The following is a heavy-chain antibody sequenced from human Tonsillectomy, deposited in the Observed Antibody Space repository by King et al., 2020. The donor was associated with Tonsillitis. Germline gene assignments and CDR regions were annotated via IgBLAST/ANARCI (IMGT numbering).Heavy chain of an antibody. CDR2: ISYDGSNK. CDR1: GFTFSSYA. Sequence: VQLVESGGGVVQPGRSLRLSCAASGFTFSSYAMHWVRQAPGKGLEWVAVISYDGSNKYYADSVKGRFTISRDNSKNTLYLQMNSLRAEETAVYYCATCTELYYYDSSGYMDVWGKGTTVTVSS. CDR3: ATCTELYYYDSSGYMDV. D-gene: IGHD3-22*01. J-gene: IGHJ6*03. V-gene: IGHV3-30-3*01.